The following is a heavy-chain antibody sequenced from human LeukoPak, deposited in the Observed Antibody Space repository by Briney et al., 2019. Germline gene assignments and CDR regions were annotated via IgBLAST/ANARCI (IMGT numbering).Heavy chain of an antibody. Sequence: SETLSLTCTVSGGSISSYYWSWIRQPPGKGLEWIGYIYYSGSTNYNPSLKSRVTISVDTSKNQFSLKLSSVTAADTAVYYCARETSVAGYYYYYGMDVWGQGTTVTVSS. CDR1: GGSISSYY. CDR3: ARETSVAGYYYYYGMDV. V-gene: IGHV4-59*01. D-gene: IGHD6-19*01. J-gene: IGHJ6*02. CDR2: IYYSGST.